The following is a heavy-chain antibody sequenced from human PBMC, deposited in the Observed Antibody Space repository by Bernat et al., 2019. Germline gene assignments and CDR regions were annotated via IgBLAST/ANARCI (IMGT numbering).Heavy chain of an antibody. D-gene: IGHD1-26*01. J-gene: IGHJ4*02. CDR1: GFTFSSYG. V-gene: IGHV3-30*18. CDR2: ISYDGSNK. Sequence: QVQLVESGGGVVQPGRSLRLSCAASGFTFSSYGMHWVRQAPGKGLEWVAVISYDGSNKYYADSVKGRFTISRDNSKNTLYLQMNSLRAEDTAVYYCAKDRGWGSYQDYWGQGTLVTVSS. CDR3: AKDRGWGSYQDY.